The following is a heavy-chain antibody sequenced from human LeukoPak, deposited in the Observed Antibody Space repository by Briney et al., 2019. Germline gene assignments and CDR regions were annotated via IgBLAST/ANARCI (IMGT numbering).Heavy chain of an antibody. CDR1: GDSFSTYG. J-gene: IGHJ4*02. CDR3: ARARGGPPYYFDH. CDR2: IIPIFGSA. V-gene: IGHV1-69*05. D-gene: IGHD2-21*01. Sequence: SVTVSCKASGDSFSTYGFSWVRQAPGQGPEWMGGIIPIFGSANYAQKFQGRVTITTDESTSTASMDLSSLRSEDTAVYYCARARGGPPYYFDHWGQGILVLVSS.